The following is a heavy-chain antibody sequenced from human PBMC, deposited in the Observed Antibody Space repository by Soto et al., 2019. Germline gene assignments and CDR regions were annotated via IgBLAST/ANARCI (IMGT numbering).Heavy chain of an antibody. CDR2: NSGSGGST. CDR1: GFTFSSYA. Sequence: PGGSLRLSCAASGFTFSSYAMSWVRQAPGKGLEWVSANSGSGGSTYYADSVKGRFTISRDNSKNTLYLQMNSLRAEDTAVYYCAKDNGLAGTLNFYYYYGMDVWGQGTTVTVSS. CDR3: AKDNGLAGTLNFYYYYGMDV. J-gene: IGHJ6*02. D-gene: IGHD1-20*01. V-gene: IGHV3-23*01.